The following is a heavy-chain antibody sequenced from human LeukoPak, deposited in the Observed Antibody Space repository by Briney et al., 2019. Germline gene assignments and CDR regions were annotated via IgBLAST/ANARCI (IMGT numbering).Heavy chain of an antibody. CDR2: MYHSGST. CDR3: ARSSGSYGYYMDV. J-gene: IGHJ6*03. D-gene: IGHD1-26*01. Sequence: ASETLSLTCTVSGYSISSGHYWGWIRQPPGKGLEWIGSMYHSGSTYYNPPLKSRVTISEDTSKNQFSLKLSSVTAADTAVYYCARSSGSYGYYMDVWGKGTTVTVSS. V-gene: IGHV4-38-2*02. CDR1: GYSISSGHY.